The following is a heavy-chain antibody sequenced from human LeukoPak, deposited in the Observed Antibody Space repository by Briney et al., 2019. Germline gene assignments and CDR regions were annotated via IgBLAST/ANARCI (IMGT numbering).Heavy chain of an antibody. V-gene: IGHV3-48*04. CDR3: ARIFYGSGSYGTFDY. D-gene: IGHD3-10*01. Sequence: GGSLRLSCAASGFTFSSYSMNWVRQAAGRGLAWVSYISSGSSGSIYYADSVKGRITISRDNSQNSLYLLMNNLRAEDTAVYYCARIFYGSGSYGTFDYWGQGTLVTVSS. CDR1: GFTFSSYS. J-gene: IGHJ4*02. CDR2: ISSGSSGSI.